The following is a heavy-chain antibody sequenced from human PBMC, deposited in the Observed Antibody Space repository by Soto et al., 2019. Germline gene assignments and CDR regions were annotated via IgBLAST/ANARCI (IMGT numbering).Heavy chain of an antibody. V-gene: IGHV3-48*03. D-gene: IGHD2-8*01. CDR1: GFTFRTYE. CDR3: ATAPGGVFYYAMDV. CDR2: ISDDGTSM. J-gene: IGHJ6*02. Sequence: EMQVAESGGGLVQPGGSLRLSCAASGFTFRTYEMNWVRQAPGKGLEWLSYISDDGTSMQYADSVKGRFTISRDNTKTSLYLQMSSLRGDDTSVYYCATAPGGVFYYAMDVWGQGVTVTVSS.